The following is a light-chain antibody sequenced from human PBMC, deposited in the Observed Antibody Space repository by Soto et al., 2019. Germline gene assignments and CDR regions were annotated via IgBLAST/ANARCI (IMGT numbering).Light chain of an antibody. J-gene: IGKJ1*01. CDR2: QVS. CDR3: QQLETLVT. V-gene: IGKV1-5*03. CDR1: QSVRTY. Sequence: DIQMTQSPATLSASVGDRVTITCRASQSVRTYLAWYQQKPGRAPKLLIYQVSSLESGVPSRFSGSGSGTEFTLTISSLQPDDFATYYCQQLETLVTFGQGTKVEIK.